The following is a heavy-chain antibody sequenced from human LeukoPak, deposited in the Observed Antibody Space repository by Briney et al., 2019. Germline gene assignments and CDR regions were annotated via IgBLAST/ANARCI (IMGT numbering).Heavy chain of an antibody. D-gene: IGHD6-19*01. Sequence: PGGSLRLPCAASGFTFSSYGMHRVRQAPGKGLEWVAFIRYDGNNKYYADSVKGRFTISRDNAKNSLYLQMNSLRAEDTAVYYCARDVHIVAGTSPNFDYWGQGTLVTVSS. CDR3: ARDVHIVAGTSPNFDY. J-gene: IGHJ4*02. V-gene: IGHV3-30*02. CDR1: GFTFSSYG. CDR2: IRYDGNNK.